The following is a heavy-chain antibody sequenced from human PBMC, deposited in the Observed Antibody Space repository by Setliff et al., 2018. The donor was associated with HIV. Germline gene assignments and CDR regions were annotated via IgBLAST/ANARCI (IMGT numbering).Heavy chain of an antibody. D-gene: IGHD3-22*01. J-gene: IGHJ4*02. CDR2: IYHGGRI. Sequence: SETLSLTCAVSGYSITGGYFWGWIRQPPGKGLEWIGSIYHGGRINYHPSLKSRVTISVDTSKNQFSLKLSSVTAADTALYYCASVSAGKDYYDSSGYYYRFDYWGQGTLVTVS. V-gene: IGHV4-38-2*01. CDR1: GYSITGGYF. CDR3: ASVSAGKDYYDSSGYYYRFDY.